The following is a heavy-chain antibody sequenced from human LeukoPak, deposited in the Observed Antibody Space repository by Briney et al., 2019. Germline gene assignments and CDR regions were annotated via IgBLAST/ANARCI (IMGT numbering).Heavy chain of an antibody. J-gene: IGHJ6*03. CDR1: AGSFSGYY. V-gene: IGHV4-34*01. CDR3: ARGSSGWSHYYYYYYMDV. D-gene: IGHD6-19*01. Sequence: SETLSLTCAVYAGSFSGYYWSWIRQPPGKGLEWIGESNHSGSTNYNPSLKSRVTISVDTSKNQFSLKLSSVTAADTAVYYCARGSSGWSHYYYYYYMDVWGKGTTVTVSS. CDR2: SNHSGST.